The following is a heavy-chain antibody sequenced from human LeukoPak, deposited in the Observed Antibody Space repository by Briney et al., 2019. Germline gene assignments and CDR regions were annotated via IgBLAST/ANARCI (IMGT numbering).Heavy chain of an antibody. D-gene: IGHD2-15*01. Sequence: SDTLSLTXTVSGGSISSGDYYWSGIRQPPGKGLEWIGYIYYSGSTYYNPSLKSRVTISVDTSNNQFSLKLSSVTAADTAVYYCAREVAESPPRIFWFDPWGQGTLVTVSS. CDR2: IYYSGST. CDR1: GGSISSGDYY. CDR3: AREVAESPPRIFWFDP. J-gene: IGHJ5*02. V-gene: IGHV4-30-4*02.